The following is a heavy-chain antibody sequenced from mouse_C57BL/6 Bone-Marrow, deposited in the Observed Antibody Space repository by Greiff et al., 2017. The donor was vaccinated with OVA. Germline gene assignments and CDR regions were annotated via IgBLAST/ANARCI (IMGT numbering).Heavy chain of an antibody. V-gene: IGHV8-12*01. CDR3: ARREDSSGWFAY. D-gene: IGHD3-2*02. CDR1: GFSLSTSGMG. J-gene: IGHJ3*01. CDR2: IYWVDDK. Sequence: QVTLKESGPGILQSSQTLSLTCSFSGFSLSTSGMGVSWIRQPSGKGLEWLAHIYWVDDKRYNPSLKSRLTISKDTSRNQVCLKSTSVDTADTATDDGARREDSSGWFAYWGQGTLVTVSA.